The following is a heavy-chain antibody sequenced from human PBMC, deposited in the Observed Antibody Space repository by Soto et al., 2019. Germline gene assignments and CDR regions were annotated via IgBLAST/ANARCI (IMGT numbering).Heavy chain of an antibody. Sequence: ALETLSLPCTVTGGSMTSGDQYWPLIRHRPGEGLEWFGYINHRGSLYYNPSLKSRVSMSVDTSKNQFSLNLSSVTAADTAVYYCARELPQRQGRNMDVWGQGTTVTVSS. CDR1: GGSMTSGDQY. J-gene: IGHJ6*02. V-gene: IGHV4-31*03. CDR2: INHRGSL. D-gene: IGHD1-1*01. CDR3: ARELPQRQGRNMDV.